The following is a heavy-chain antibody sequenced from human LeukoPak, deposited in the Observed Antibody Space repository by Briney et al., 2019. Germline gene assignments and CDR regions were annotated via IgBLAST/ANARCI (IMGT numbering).Heavy chain of an antibody. J-gene: IGHJ5*01. V-gene: IGHV4-39*06. Sequence: SETLSLTCAVSGASVSSSSYFWGWIRQPPGEGPEWLGSVYYNGATYYNPSLKSRVTISLDTSKNQFTLTVNSVTVADTALYFCASRDVVSLTAIETWLDSWGQGTLVTVS. CDR1: GASVSSSSYF. D-gene: IGHD7-27*01. CDR3: ASRDVVSLTAIETWLDS. CDR2: VYYNGAT.